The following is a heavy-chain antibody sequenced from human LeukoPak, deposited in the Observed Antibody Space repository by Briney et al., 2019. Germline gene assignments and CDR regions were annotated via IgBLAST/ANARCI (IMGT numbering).Heavy chain of an antibody. CDR3: ARDMYDNGWSSFDY. J-gene: IGHJ4*02. D-gene: IGHD3-10*01. CDR2: ISFDGTNK. Sequence: GRSLRLSCAASGFTFSNYAMHWVRQAPGKGLEWVAVISFDGTNKYYANSVQGRFTISRDNSKNTLYLQMNSLRAEDTALYYCARDMYDNGWSSFDYWGQGTLVTVSS. V-gene: IGHV3-30-3*01. CDR1: GFTFSNYA.